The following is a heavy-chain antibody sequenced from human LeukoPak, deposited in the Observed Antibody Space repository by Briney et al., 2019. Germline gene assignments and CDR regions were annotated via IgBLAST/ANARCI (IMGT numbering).Heavy chain of an antibody. CDR1: GFTFSDSG. CDR2: IRSKANSYAT. J-gene: IGHJ4*02. V-gene: IGHV3-73*01. D-gene: IGHD2-21*01. CDR3: TRYGDYPFDY. Sequence: GGSLRLSCAASGFTFSDSGMHWVRQASGKGLEWVGRIRSKANSYATAYAASVKGRFTISRDDSKNTAYLQMNSLKTEDTAVYYCTRYGDYPFDYRGQGTLVTVSS.